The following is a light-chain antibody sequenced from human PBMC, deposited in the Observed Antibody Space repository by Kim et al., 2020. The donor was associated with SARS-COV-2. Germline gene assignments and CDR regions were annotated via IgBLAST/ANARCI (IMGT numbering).Light chain of an antibody. V-gene: IGLV2-23*02. CDR1: ISDAGTYNL. CDR3: CSYTGSSTFT. J-gene: IGLJ2*01. Sequence: GQAITISCTGTISDAGTYNLGSWYQKHPGKAPKLMIYDVSKRPSGVSNRFSGSKSGNTASLTISGLQAEDEADYYCCSYTGSSTFTFGGGTQLTVL. CDR2: DVS.